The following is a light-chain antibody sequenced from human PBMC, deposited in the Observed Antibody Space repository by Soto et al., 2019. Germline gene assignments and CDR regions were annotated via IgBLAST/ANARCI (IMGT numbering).Light chain of an antibody. CDR2: EVN. CDR1: SSDVGGYKY. Sequence: QSALTQPPSASGSPGQSVTISCTGTSSDVGGYKYVSWYQQHTGKAPKLMIFEVNKRPSGVPDRFSGSKSGNSASLTVSGLQAEDEADYYCRSYAGINNLGVFGTGTKVTVL. V-gene: IGLV2-8*01. J-gene: IGLJ1*01. CDR3: RSYAGINNLGV.